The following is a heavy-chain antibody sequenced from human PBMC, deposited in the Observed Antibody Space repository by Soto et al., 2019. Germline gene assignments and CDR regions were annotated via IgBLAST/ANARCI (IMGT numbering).Heavy chain of an antibody. CDR3: AGGSGYTVDY. CDR1: GGSISSYY. Sequence: ETLSLTCTVSGGSISSYYWSWIRQPPGKGLEWIGYIYYSGSTNYNPSLKSRVTISVDTSKNQFSLKLSSVTAADTAVYYCAGGSGYTVDYWGQGTLVTVSS. D-gene: IGHD5-12*01. J-gene: IGHJ4*02. CDR2: IYYSGST. V-gene: IGHV4-59*01.